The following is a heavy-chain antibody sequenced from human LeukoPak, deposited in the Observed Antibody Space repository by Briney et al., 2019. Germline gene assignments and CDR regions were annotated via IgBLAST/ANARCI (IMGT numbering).Heavy chain of an antibody. V-gene: IGHV3-21*04. J-gene: IGHJ4*02. CDR1: GFTLRRYT. CDR3: VKDIEYGYGPHYFDY. Sequence: GGSLRLSCAASGFTLRRYTMNWVRQAPGKGLEWVSSISSSTTYIYYADSVKGRFTISRDNAKNTLYLQMNSLRAEDTAVYYCVKDIEYGYGPHYFDYWGQGTLVTVSS. D-gene: IGHD5-18*01. CDR2: ISSSTTYI.